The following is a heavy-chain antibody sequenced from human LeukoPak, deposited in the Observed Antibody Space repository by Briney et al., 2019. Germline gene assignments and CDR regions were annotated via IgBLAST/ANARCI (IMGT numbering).Heavy chain of an antibody. CDR3: ARDVDTAMDNAFDI. CDR2: IYTSGST. D-gene: IGHD5-18*01. CDR1: GGFISSGSYY. V-gene: IGHV4-61*02. J-gene: IGHJ3*02. Sequence: SQTLSLTCTVSGGFISSGSYYWSWIRQPAGKGLEWIGRIYTSGSTNYNPSLKSRVTISVDTSKNQFSLKLSSVTAADTAVYYCARDVDTAMDNAFDIWGQGTMVTVSS.